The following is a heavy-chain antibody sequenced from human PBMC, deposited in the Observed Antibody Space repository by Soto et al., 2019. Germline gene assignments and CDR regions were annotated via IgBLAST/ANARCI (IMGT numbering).Heavy chain of an antibody. V-gene: IGHV3-30*18. CDR2: ISYDGSNK. CDR3: AKRLTN. J-gene: IGHJ4*02. CDR1: GFTFSSYG. D-gene: IGHD2-2*01. Sequence: GGCLRRSCXASGFTFSSYGMHWVRQAPGKGLEWVAVISYDGSNKYYADSVKGRFTISRDNSKNTLYLRMNSLRAEDTGVYYCAKRLTNWGQGTLVTSPQ.